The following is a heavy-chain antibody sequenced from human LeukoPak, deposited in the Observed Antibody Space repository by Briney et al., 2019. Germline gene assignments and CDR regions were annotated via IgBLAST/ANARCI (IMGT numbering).Heavy chain of an antibody. CDR1: GFTFSSNS. D-gene: IGHD5-18*01. V-gene: IGHV3-66*01. Sequence: PGGSLRLSCAASGFTFSSNSMSWVRQAPGKGLEWVSVIYSGGSADYADSVKGRFTISRDNSKNTLYLQMNSLRAEDTAVYYCATAVGYNYGSDYWGQGTLVTVSS. CDR2: IYSGGSA. CDR3: ATAVGYNYGSDY. J-gene: IGHJ4*02.